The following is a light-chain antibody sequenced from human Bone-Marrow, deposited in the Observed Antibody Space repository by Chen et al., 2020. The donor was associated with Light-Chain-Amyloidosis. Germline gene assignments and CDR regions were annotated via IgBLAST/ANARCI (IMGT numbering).Light chain of an antibody. J-gene: IGLJ3*02. Sequence: QSVLTQPPSASGTPGQRVTISCSGSSANIGTKNVNWYQQLPGTGPKLLIYTDNQRPSGVPDRFSGYKCGTSAYMARSGLLCEEEAGYYGAAWDDGLDGWVFGGGTKLTVL. CDR1: SANIGTKN. CDR3: AAWDDGLDGWV. V-gene: IGLV1-44*01. CDR2: TDN.